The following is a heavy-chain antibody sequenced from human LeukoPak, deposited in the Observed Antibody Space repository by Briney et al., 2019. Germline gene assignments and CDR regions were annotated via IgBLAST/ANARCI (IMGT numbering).Heavy chain of an antibody. CDR3: ARIYYYDSSGYYENPFDY. Sequence: SVKVSCKVCGYTLTKVSMHWLRQAPGQGLEWMGGIIPIFGTANYAQKFQGRVTITADESTSTAYMELSSLRSEDTAVYYCARIYYYDSSGYYENPFDYWGQGTLVTVSS. CDR2: IIPIFGTA. D-gene: IGHD3-22*01. CDR1: GYTLTKVS. V-gene: IGHV1-69*13. J-gene: IGHJ4*02.